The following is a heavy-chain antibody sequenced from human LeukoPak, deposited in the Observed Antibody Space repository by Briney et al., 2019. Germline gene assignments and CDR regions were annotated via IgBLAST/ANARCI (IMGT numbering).Heavy chain of an antibody. V-gene: IGHV3-30-3*01. CDR2: ISYDVNNL. CDR3: ARRLRQFGTIDY. CDR1: GFTFSTYN. J-gene: IGHJ4*02. D-gene: IGHD2-2*01. Sequence: PGGSLRLSCAVFGFTFSTYNMHWVRQTPAKGLEWVAAISYDVNNLYYRDSVKGRFTISRDNFKSTLYLQMNSLRAEDTAVYFCARRLRQFGTIDYWGRGTLVTVSS.